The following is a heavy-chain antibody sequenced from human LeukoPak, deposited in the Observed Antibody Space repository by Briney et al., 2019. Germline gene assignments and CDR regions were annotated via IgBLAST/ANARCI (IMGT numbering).Heavy chain of an antibody. CDR2: IYSGGST. V-gene: IGHV3-53*01. Sequence: GGSLRLSCAASGFTVSSNYMSWVRQAPGKGLEWVSIIYSGGSTYYADSVKGRSTISRDNAKNSLYLQMNSLRTEDTAIYYCARGLYYIDVWGNGTAVTVS. J-gene: IGHJ6*03. CDR3: ARGLYYIDV. CDR1: GFTVSSNY.